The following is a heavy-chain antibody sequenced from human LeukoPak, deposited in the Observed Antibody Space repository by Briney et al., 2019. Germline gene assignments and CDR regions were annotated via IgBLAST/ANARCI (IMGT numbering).Heavy chain of an antibody. CDR3: ARAGIAVAGLTYFDY. D-gene: IGHD6-19*01. Sequence: SVKVSCTASGGTFSSYAISWVRQAPGQGLEWMGRIIPILGIANYAQKFQGRVTITADKSTSTAYMELSSLRSEDTAVYYCARAGIAVAGLTYFDYWGQGTLVTVSS. J-gene: IGHJ4*02. V-gene: IGHV1-69*04. CDR2: IIPILGIA. CDR1: GGTFSSYA.